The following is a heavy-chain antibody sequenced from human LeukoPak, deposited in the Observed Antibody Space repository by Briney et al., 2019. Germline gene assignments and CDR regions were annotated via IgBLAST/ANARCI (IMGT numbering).Heavy chain of an antibody. CDR3: ARGYYYDSSGYSYGDAFDI. J-gene: IGHJ3*02. D-gene: IGHD3-22*01. CDR1: GCTFTSYY. CDR2: INPSGGST. Sequence: ASVKVSCKASGCTFTSYYMHWVRQAPGQGLEWMGIINPSGGSTSYAQKFQGRVTMTRDTSTSTVYMELSSLRSEDTAVYYCARGYYYDSSGYSYGDAFDIWGQGTMVTVSS. V-gene: IGHV1-46*01.